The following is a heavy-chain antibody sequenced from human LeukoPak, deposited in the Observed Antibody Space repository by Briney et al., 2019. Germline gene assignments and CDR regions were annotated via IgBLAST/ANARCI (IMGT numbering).Heavy chain of an antibody. CDR3: ARTYYYGSGTVG. CDR1: GFTFSSYW. Sequence: PGGSLRLSCAASGFTFSSYWMHWVRQAPGKVLVWVSRINSDGSSTSCADSVKGRFTISRDNAKNTLYLQMNSLRAEDTAVYYCARTYYYGSGTVGWGQGTLVTVSS. J-gene: IGHJ4*02. D-gene: IGHD3-10*01. V-gene: IGHV3-74*01. CDR2: INSDGSST.